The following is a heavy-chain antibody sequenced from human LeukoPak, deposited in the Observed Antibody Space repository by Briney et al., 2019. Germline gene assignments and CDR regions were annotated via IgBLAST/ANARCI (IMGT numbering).Heavy chain of an antibody. V-gene: IGHV3-23*01. CDR3: AKQAEGLGDSVTQH. J-gene: IGHJ1*01. CDR1: GFTFSNYA. Sequence: GGSLRLSCAASGFTFSNYAMSWVRQAPGKGLEWVSVISGSSSSTYYADSVKGRFTISRDNSRNTLYLQMSSLRAEDTAVFYCAKQAEGLGDSVTQHWGQGTLVTVSS. D-gene: IGHD4-17*01. CDR2: ISGSSSST.